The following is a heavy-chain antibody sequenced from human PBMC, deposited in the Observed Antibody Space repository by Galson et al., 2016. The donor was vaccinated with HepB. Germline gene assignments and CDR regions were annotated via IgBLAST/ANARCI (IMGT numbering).Heavy chain of an antibody. Sequence: LRLSCAASGFTFSSYAMSWVRQAPGKGLEWVSAISGSGGSTYYADSVKGRFTISRDNSKNTLYLQMNSLRADDTAVYYCAKGIDSSVRTGFQYWGQGTLVTVSS. V-gene: IGHV3-23*01. CDR1: GFTFSSYA. CDR3: AKGIDSSVRTGFQY. J-gene: IGHJ4*02. D-gene: IGHD3-22*01. CDR2: ISGSGGST.